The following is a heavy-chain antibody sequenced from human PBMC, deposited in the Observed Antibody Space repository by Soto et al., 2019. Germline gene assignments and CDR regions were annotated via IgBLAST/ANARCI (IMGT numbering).Heavy chain of an antibody. CDR1: GLTFNNAW. V-gene: IGHV3-15*07. D-gene: IGHD3-3*01. CDR2: IKSRTGRGTT. CDR3: TTEIWKGGYFHY. Sequence: EVQLVESGGGLVKPGGSLRLSCAASGLTFNNAWMNWVRQAPGKGLEWVGRIKSRTGRGTTDYAAPVKGRFTISRDDSKNTLYLQMNSLKTEDTAVYYCTTEIWKGGYFHYWGQGPLIPVPS. J-gene: IGHJ4*02.